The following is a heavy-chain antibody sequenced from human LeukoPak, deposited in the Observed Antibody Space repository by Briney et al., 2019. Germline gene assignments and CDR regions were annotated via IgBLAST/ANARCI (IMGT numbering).Heavy chain of an antibody. CDR3: ARKQWQYHSEY. J-gene: IGHJ4*02. CDR2: MFYSGSG. V-gene: IGHV4-59*12. CDR1: GGSISSYY. Sequence: KPSETLSLTCTVSGGSISSYYWSWIRQPPGKGLEWIGSMFYSGSGYYNPSLKSRVTILVDTSKNQFSLKLNSVTAADTAVYYCARKQWQYHSEYWGQGILVTVSS. D-gene: IGHD6-19*01.